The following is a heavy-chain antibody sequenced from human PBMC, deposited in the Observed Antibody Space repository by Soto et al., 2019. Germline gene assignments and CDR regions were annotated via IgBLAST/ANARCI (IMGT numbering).Heavy chain of an antibody. D-gene: IGHD3-10*01. CDR2: IYYSGST. CDR3: ARITYYYGSGTHSGFDY. CDR1: GGSISSGGYY. V-gene: IGHV4-31*03. J-gene: IGHJ4*02. Sequence: QVPLQESGPGLVKPSQTLSLTCTVSGGSISSGGYYWSWIRQHPGKGLEWIGYIYYSGSTYYNPSLKSRVTISVDTSKNQFSLKLSSVTAADTAVYYCARITYYYGSGTHSGFDYWGQGTLVTVSS.